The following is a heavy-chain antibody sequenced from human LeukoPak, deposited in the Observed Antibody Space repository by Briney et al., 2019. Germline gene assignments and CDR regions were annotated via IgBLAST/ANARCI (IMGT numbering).Heavy chain of an antibody. Sequence: SETLSLTCAVYGGSFSGYYWSWIRQPPGKGLEWIGEINHSGSTNYNPSLKSRVTISVDTSKNQFSLKLSSVTAADTAVYYCARGYYGSGSYAYNWFDPWGQGTLVTVSS. J-gene: IGHJ5*02. CDR1: GGSFSGYY. CDR3: ARGYYGSGSYAYNWFDP. D-gene: IGHD3-10*01. CDR2: INHSGST. V-gene: IGHV4-34*01.